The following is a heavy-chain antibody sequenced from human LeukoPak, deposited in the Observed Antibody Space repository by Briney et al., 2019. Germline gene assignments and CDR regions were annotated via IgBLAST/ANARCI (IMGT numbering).Heavy chain of an antibody. J-gene: IGHJ3*02. CDR3: VSRGFGLGAFDI. CDR1: GGTFSSYA. Sequence: SVKVSCKASGGTFSSYAISWVRQAPGQGPEWMGRIIPIFGTANYAQKFQGRVTITTDASTSTAYMELSSLRSEDTAVYYCVSRGFGLGAFDIWGQGTMVTVSS. CDR2: IIPIFGTA. V-gene: IGHV1-69*05. D-gene: IGHD3-10*01.